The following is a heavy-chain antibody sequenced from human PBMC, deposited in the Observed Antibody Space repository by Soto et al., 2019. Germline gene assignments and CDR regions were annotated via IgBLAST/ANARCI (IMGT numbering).Heavy chain of an antibody. Sequence: SETLSLTCPVSGGSISNSSYYWSWIRQPPGKGLEWIGYIYYSGSTNYNPSLKSRVTISVDTSKNQFSLKLSSVTAADTAVYYCARRYGYSFDYWGQGTLVTVSS. CDR3: ARRYGYSFDY. D-gene: IGHD1-1*01. CDR2: IYYSGST. CDR1: GGSISNSSYY. J-gene: IGHJ4*02. V-gene: IGHV4-61*05.